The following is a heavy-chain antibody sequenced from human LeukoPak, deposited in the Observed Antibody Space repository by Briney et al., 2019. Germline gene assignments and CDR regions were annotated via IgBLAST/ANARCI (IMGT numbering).Heavy chain of an antibody. CDR3: AKLGCTGTFCYANY. CDR1: GFTFSNYA. V-gene: IGHV3-23*01. D-gene: IGHD2-2*01. CDR2: ISGSSGST. Sequence: GGSLRLSCAASGFTFSNYAMTWVRQAPGKGLEWVSAISGSSGSTYYADSVKGRFTISRDNSKNTLYLQMNSLRADDTAVYYCAKLGCTGTFCYANYWGQGTLVTVSS. J-gene: IGHJ4*02.